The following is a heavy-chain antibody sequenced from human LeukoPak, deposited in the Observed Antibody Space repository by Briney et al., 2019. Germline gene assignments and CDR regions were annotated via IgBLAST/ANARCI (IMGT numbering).Heavy chain of an antibody. V-gene: IGHV4-59*01. D-gene: IGHD6-13*01. Sequence: SGTLSLPCTSSGGSIISYNWSWIRKPPGKGLEWIGYIYYSGSTNYNPSLKSRVTISVDTSKNQFSLKLSSVTAADTAVYYCAREIAAAGTFDYWGQGTLVTVSS. CDR1: GGSIISYN. CDR2: IYYSGST. J-gene: IGHJ4*02. CDR3: AREIAAAGTFDY.